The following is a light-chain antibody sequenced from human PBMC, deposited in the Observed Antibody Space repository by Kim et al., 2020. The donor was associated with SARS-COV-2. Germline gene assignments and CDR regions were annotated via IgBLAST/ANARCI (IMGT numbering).Light chain of an antibody. J-gene: IGLJ3*02. CDR2: EVS. V-gene: IGLV2-8*01. Sequence: QSALTQPPSASGSPGQSVTISCTGTSSDVGGYNHVSWYQQHPGKAPKLMIYEVSKRPSGVPDRFSGSKSANTASLTVSGLQAEDEADYYCGSQSGRNIWVFGGGTKVTVL. CDR3: GSQSGRNIWV. CDR1: SSDVGGYNH.